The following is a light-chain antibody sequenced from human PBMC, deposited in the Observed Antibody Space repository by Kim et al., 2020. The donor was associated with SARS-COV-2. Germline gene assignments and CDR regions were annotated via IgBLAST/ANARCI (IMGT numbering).Light chain of an antibody. V-gene: IGKV3-11*01. J-gene: IGKJ2*01. CDR3: WPRSKWTPYT. CDR1: QSVGIS. CDR2: DAS. Sequence: EIVLTQSPPTLSLSPGDGASLSCRASQSVGISLAWYQHIPGQPPRLLIYDASTRASGIPARFSGSGSGTDFTLTISSLEPEDFAVYYWWPRSKWTPYTCGPGTKLEI.